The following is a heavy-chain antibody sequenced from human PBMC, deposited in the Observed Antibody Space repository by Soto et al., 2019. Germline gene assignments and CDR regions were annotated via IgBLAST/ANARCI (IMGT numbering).Heavy chain of an antibody. CDR3: AGGVGYYYGSGTYGMEV. V-gene: IGHV1-18*01. J-gene: IGHJ6*02. D-gene: IGHD3-10*01. CDR2: ISAYNGNT. CDR1: GYTFTSYG. Sequence: ASVKVSCKASGYTFTSYGISWVRQAPGQGLEWMGWISAYNGNTNYAQKLQGRVTMTTDTSTSTAYMELRSLRSDDTAVYYCAGGVGYYYGSGTYGMEVWGQGTTVTVSS.